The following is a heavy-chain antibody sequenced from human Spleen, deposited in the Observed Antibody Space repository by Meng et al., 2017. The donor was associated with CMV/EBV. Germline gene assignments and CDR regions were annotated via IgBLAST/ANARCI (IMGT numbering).Heavy chain of an antibody. J-gene: IGHJ4*02. V-gene: IGHV1-2*02. Sequence: VSGKASGDTFTGYYMHWVRQDPGQGLEWMGWINPNNGDTNYAQKVQGRVTMTRDTSISTAYMELSRLRSDDTAVYHCARIYSSSPEYWGQGTLVTVSS. D-gene: IGHD6-6*01. CDR2: INPNNGDT. CDR3: ARIYSSSPEY. CDR1: GDTFTGYY.